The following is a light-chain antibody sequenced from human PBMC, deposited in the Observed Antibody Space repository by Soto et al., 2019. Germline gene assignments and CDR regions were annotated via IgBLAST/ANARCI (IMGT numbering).Light chain of an antibody. CDR3: QSYDSSLSAYV. Sequence: QSALTQPPSVSGAPGQRVTISCTGSRSNIGGGYYVHWYQQLPGTAPKLLIYGNSNRPSGVPDRFSGSMSGTSASLAITGLQAEDEADYYCQSYDSSLSAYVFATGTKVTVL. J-gene: IGLJ1*01. V-gene: IGLV1-40*01. CDR2: GNS. CDR1: RSNIGGGYY.